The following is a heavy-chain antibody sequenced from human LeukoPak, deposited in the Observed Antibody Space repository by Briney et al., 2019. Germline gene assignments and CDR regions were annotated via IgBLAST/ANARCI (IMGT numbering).Heavy chain of an antibody. CDR2: IGVGGSTQ. V-gene: IGHV3-48*01. Sequence: GGSLRLSCAASGFTFSYHAMNWVRHAPGKGLEWLTYIGVGGSTQYYGDSVKGRFTISRDNSKNTLYLQMNSLRPEDTAIYYCAKRAVVREIQYFDYWGQGALLTVSS. CDR1: GFTFSYHA. J-gene: IGHJ4*02. D-gene: IGHD3-22*01. CDR3: AKRAVVREIQYFDY.